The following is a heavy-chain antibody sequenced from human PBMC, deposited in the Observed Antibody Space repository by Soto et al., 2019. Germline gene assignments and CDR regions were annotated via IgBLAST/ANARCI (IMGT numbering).Heavy chain of an antibody. D-gene: IGHD5-18*01. Sequence: QVQLVESGGGVVQPVRSLRLSCAASGFTFSIYGMHWVRQAPGRGLAWVAVISYDGSNKYYADSVKGRFTISRDNSKNTLYLQMNSLRAEDTAGYYCAKDSETWRQLWSYRYYYGMDVWGQGTTVTVSS. CDR2: ISYDGSNK. V-gene: IGHV3-30*18. CDR1: GFTFSIYG. J-gene: IGHJ6*02. CDR3: AKDSETWRQLWSYRYYYGMDV.